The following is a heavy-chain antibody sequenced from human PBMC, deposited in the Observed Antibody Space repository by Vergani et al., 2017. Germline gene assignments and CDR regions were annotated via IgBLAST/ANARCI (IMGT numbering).Heavy chain of an antibody. CDR3: ATKVGGYYNEGGFDY. CDR1: GGSISSSSYY. J-gene: IGHJ4*02. CDR2: IYYSGST. V-gene: IGHV4-39*07. Sequence: QLQLQESGPGLVKPSETLSLTCTVSGGSISSSSYYWGWIRQPPGKGLEWIGSIYYSGSTYYNPSLKSRVTISVDTSKNQFSLKLSSVTAADTAVYYCATKVGGYYNEGGFDYWGQGTLVTVSS. D-gene: IGHD3-22*01.